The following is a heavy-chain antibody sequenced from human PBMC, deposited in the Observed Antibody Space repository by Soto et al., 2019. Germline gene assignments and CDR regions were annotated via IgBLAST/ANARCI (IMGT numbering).Heavy chain of an antibody. CDR1: GASISTNTW. D-gene: IGHD1-7*01. V-gene: IGHV4-4*02. CDR2: TDHYGRT. J-gene: IGHJ4*02. CDR3: ASLGTTVSAVDY. Sequence: LSLTCAVSGASISTNTWWSWVRQPPGKGPEWIGETDHYGRTYYNPSLKSRLTISVDKAKNQFSLNLSSVTAADTAVYYCASLGTTVSAVDYWGQGTLVTVSS.